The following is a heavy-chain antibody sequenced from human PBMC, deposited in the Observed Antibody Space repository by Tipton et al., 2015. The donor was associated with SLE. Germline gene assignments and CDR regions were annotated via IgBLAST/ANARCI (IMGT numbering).Heavy chain of an antibody. CDR1: GGSFSGYY. CDR2: INHSGST. D-gene: IGHD5-18*01. Sequence: LRLSCAVYGGSFSGYYWSWIRQPPGKGLEWIGEINHSGSTNYNPSLKSRVTISVDTSKNQFSLKLSSVTAADTAVYYCARGVPRLQSYGYAWYFDLWGRGTLVTVSS. J-gene: IGHJ2*01. CDR3: ARGVPRLQSYGYAWYFDL. V-gene: IGHV4-34*01.